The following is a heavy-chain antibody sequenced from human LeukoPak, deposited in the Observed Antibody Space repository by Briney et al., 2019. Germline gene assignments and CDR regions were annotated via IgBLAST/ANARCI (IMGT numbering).Heavy chain of an antibody. CDR1: GFTFRSYA. Sequence: GRSLRLSCAASGFTFRSYAMSWVRQAPGKGLEWVSTISGSGSSTSYADSVKGRFTISRDNSKNTLYLQMNSLRAEDTAVYYCAKSPGYTVVVHFDYWGQGTLVTVSS. D-gene: IGHD2-15*01. CDR2: ISGSGSST. V-gene: IGHV3-23*01. J-gene: IGHJ4*02. CDR3: AKSPGYTVVVHFDY.